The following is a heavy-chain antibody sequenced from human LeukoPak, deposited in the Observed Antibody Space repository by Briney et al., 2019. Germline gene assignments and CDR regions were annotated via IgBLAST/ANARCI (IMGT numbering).Heavy chain of an antibody. D-gene: IGHD2-15*01. J-gene: IGHJ4*02. CDR3: ARDRDVVVVAALDY. CDR2: INAGNGNT. V-gene: IGHV1-3*01. CDR1: GYTFTSYA. Sequence: ASVKVSCKASGYTFTSYAMHWVRQAPGQRREWMGWINAGNGNTKYSQKFQGRVTITRDTSASTAYMELSSLRSEDTAVYYCARDRDVVVVAALDYWGQGTLVTVSS.